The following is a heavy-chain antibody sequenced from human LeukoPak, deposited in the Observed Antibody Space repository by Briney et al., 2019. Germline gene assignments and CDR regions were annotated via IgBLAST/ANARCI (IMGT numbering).Heavy chain of an antibody. D-gene: IGHD3-22*01. J-gene: IGHJ4*02. CDR1: GGSISRSSYY. CDR2: IKQDGSEK. V-gene: IGHV3-7*01. Sequence: ETLSLTCTVSGGSISRSSYYWGWIRQPPGNGLEWVANIKQDGSEKQYVDSVKGRLPISRDNDKNSLYLQMNSLRAEDTAEYYCARDYRHYFDGSGYPPYFDYWGQGTRVTVSS. CDR3: ARDYRHYFDGSGYPPYFDY.